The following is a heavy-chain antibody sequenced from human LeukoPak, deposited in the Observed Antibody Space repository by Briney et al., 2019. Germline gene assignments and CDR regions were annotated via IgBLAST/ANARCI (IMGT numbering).Heavy chain of an antibody. CDR1: GFTFSSYW. CDR2: ISLNGGST. CDR3: VVGITMMAA. Sequence: TGGSLRLSCAASGFTFSSYWMSWVRQAPGKGLEWVSGISLNGGSTGYADSVKGRFTISRDNAKNSLYLQMNSLRAADTALYYCVVGITMMAAWGQGTLVTVSS. V-gene: IGHV3-20*04. J-gene: IGHJ5*02. D-gene: IGHD3-22*01.